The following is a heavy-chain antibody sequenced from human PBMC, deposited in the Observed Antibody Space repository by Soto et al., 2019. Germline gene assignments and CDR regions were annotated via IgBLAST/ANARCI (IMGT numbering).Heavy chain of an antibody. J-gene: IGHJ4*02. V-gene: IGHV3-21*01. Sequence: PGGSLRLSCTASGFTFSFSSMNWVRQAPGKGLEWVSSISSSSDYIYYADSVKGRFTVSRDNAKNALYLQMNSLRAEDTAVYYCARDGSGWSRDCWGQGTLVTSPQ. CDR3: ARDGSGWSRDC. CDR2: ISSSSDYI. D-gene: IGHD6-19*01. CDR1: GFTFSFSS.